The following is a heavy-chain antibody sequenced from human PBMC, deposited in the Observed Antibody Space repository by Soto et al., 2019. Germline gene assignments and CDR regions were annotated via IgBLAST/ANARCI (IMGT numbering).Heavy chain of an antibody. J-gene: IGHJ4*02. CDR2: IYYSGST. D-gene: IGHD3-10*01. Sequence: PSETLSLTCTVSGGSISSYYWSWIRQPPGKGLEWIGYIYYSGSTNYNPSLKSRVTISVDTSKNQFSLKLSSVTAADTAVYYCARGGRGGFGEFTNFDYWGQGTLVTVS. CDR1: GGSISSYY. CDR3: ARGGRGGFGEFTNFDY. V-gene: IGHV4-59*08.